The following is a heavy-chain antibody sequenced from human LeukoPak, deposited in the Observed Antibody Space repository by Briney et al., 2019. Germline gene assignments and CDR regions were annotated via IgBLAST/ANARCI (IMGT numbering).Heavy chain of an antibody. CDR3: AAYSSSWIDY. D-gene: IGHD6-13*01. CDR1: GGSISHYF. V-gene: IGHV4-59*01. CDR2: IYYSGST. J-gene: IGHJ4*02. Sequence: SETLSLTCSVSGGSISHYFWSWIRQPPGKALEWIGYIYYSGSTNYNPSLKSRVTISVDTSKNQFSLKLSSVTAADTAVYYCAAYSSSWIDYWGQGTLVTVSS.